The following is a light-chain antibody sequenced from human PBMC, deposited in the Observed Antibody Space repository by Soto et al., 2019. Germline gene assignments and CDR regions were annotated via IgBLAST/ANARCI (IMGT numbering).Light chain of an antibody. V-gene: IGKV3-20*01. CDR1: QSVSNNY. CDR3: HQYGTAPLT. CDR2: GAS. Sequence: EIVLTQSPGTLSLSPGEGATLSCRASQSVSNNYLAWYQQKPGQAPRLLIYGASSRATGIPDRFSGSGSGTDFTLAISRLEPEDFAVYYCHQYGTAPLTFGPGTKVDI. J-gene: IGKJ3*01.